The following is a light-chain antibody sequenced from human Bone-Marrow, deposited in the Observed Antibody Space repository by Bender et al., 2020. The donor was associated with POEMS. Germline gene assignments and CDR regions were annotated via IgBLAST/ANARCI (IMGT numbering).Light chain of an antibody. V-gene: IGLV2-23*02. J-gene: IGLJ3*02. CDR3: CSYAGTYTWV. CDR1: SNDVGSYNL. Sequence: QSALTQPASVSAFPGQSITISCTGTSNDVGSYNLVSWYQQHPGKAPQLMIYGVNKRPSGVSDRFSGSKSGNTASLSISGLQAEDEAVYYCCSYAGTYTWVFGGGTKLTVL. CDR2: GVN.